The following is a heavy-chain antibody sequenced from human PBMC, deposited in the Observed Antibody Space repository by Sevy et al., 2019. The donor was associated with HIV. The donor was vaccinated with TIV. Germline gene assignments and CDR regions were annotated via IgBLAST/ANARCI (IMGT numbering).Heavy chain of an antibody. CDR2: ISYDGSRK. Sequence: GGSLRLSCAASGFTFSSYTMHWVRQAPGKGLEWVAFISYDGSRKYYADSVKGRFTISRDNSKNTLYLQMNNLRAEDKAVFYCATDLALSGSYSWLAYCGQGTLVTVSS. CDR3: ATDLALSGSYSWLAY. V-gene: IGHV3-30*14. J-gene: IGHJ4*02. D-gene: IGHD1-26*01. CDR1: GFTFSSYT.